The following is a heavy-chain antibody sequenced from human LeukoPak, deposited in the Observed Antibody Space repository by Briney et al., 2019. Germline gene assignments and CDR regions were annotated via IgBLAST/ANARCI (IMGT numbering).Heavy chain of an antibody. D-gene: IGHD2-2*02. J-gene: IGHJ6*02. CDR2: ISSSSSYT. CDR3: AREDIVVVPAAISYGMDV. V-gene: IGHV3-21*01. CDR1: GFTFSTHS. Sequence: GGSLRLSCAASGFTFSTHSMNWVRQAPGKGVEWVSSISSSSSYTYYADSVKGRFTISRDNAKNSLYLQMSSLRAEDTAVYYCAREDIVVVPAAISYGMDVWGQGTTVTVSS.